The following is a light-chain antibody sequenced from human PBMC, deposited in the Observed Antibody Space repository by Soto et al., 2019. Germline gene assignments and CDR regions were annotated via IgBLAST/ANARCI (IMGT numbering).Light chain of an antibody. CDR1: HDIKNY. CDR3: QKYTNVPPGYT. V-gene: IGKV1-27*01. J-gene: IGKJ2*01. CDR2: AAS. Sequence: DIQMTQSPSSLSASVGDRVTITCRASHDIKNYLVWYQQKPGKVPKLLMYAASVLQSGVPSRFSGSGSGTDFTLTISSLQPEDVATYYCQKYTNVPPGYTFGQGTKLEIK.